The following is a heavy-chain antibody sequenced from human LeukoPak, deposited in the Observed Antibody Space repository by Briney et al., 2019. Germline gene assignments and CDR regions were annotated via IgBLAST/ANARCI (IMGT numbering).Heavy chain of an antibody. Sequence: GGSLRLSCAASGFTFSSYAMSWVRQAPGKGLEWVSATWCSCVSTYYADSVKGRFTISRDNSKNTLYLQMNSLRAEDTAVYYCAKAGYCSSTSCYWGYYYYMDVWGKGTTVTVSS. V-gene: IGHV3-23*01. D-gene: IGHD2-2*01. CDR3: AKAGYCSSTSCYWGYYYYMDV. J-gene: IGHJ6*03. CDR2: TWCSCVST. CDR1: GFTFSSYA.